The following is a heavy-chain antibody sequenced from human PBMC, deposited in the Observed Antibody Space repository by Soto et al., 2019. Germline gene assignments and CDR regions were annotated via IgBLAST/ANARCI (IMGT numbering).Heavy chain of an antibody. D-gene: IGHD3-3*01. CDR2: ISSSSSTI. J-gene: IGHJ3*02. CDR3: ARDLGGFWSVYPPKERSFDI. CDR1: GFTFSSYS. Sequence: PGGSLRLSCAASGFTFSSYSMNWVRQAPGKGLEWVSYISSSSSTIYYADSVKGRFTISRDNAKNSLYLQMNSLRDEDTAVYYCARDLGGFWSVYPPKERSFDIWGQGKRVTVSS. V-gene: IGHV3-48*02.